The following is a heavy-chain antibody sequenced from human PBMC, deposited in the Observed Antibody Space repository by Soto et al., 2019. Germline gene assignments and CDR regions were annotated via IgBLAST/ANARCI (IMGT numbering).Heavy chain of an antibody. V-gene: IGHV4-34*01. CDR1: GGSFSRYY. CDR3: ARLDGDSTFVDC. CDR2: INHSGST. Sequence: SETLSLTCAVYGGSFSRYYWSWIRQPPGKGLEWIGEINHSGSTNYNPSLKSRVTISVDTSKNQFSLKLSSVTAADTAVYYCARLDGDSTFVDCWGQGTLVPGSS. D-gene: IGHD1-26*01. J-gene: IGHJ4*02.